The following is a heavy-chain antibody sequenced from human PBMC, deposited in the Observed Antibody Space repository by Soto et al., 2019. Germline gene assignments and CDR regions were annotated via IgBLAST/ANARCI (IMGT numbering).Heavy chain of an antibody. CDR3: ARSPHYGIAARPYNWFDP. CDR1: GGSITDYS. D-gene: IGHD6-6*01. V-gene: IGHV4-4*07. CDR2: IFSSGST. Sequence: SETLSLTCTVSGGSITDYSWVWIRQPAGKGLEWIGRIFSSGSTNYNPSLKGRITMSLDTSKNQFSLKLSSVTAADTAVYYCARSPHYGIAARPYNWFDPWGQGTLVTVSS. J-gene: IGHJ5*02.